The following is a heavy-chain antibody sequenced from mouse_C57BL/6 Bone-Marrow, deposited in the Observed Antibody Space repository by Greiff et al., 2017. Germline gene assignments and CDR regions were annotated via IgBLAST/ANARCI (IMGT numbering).Heavy chain of an antibody. Sequence: EVMLVESGGDLVKPGGSLKLSCAASGFTFSSYGMSWVRQTPDKRLEWVATISSGGSYTYYPDSVKGRFTISRDNAKNTLYLQMSSLKSEDTAMYYCARHGGLRPLDYWGKGTTLTVSS. CDR3: ARHGGLRPLDY. J-gene: IGHJ2*01. CDR1: GFTFSSYG. CDR2: ISSGGSYT. V-gene: IGHV5-6*01. D-gene: IGHD2-4*01.